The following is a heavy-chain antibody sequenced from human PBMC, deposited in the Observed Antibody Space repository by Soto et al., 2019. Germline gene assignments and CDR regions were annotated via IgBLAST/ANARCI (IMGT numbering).Heavy chain of an antibody. J-gene: IGHJ6*02. CDR2: INHSGST. Sequence: SETLSLTCAVYGGSFSGYYWSWIRQPPGKGLEWIGEINHSGSTNYNPSLKSRVTISVDTSKNQFSLKLSSVTAADTAVYYCAREALYVATNPYYYYGMDVWGQGTTVTVSS. V-gene: IGHV4-34*01. CDR3: AREALYVATNPYYYYGMDV. CDR1: GGSFSGYY. D-gene: IGHD5-12*01.